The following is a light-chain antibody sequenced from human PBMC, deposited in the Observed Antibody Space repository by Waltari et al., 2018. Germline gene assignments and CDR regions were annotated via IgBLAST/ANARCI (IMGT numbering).Light chain of an antibody. CDR1: QAITNS. V-gene: IGKV1-NL1*01. CDR3: QQYKTFPVT. Sequence: DIQMTQSPSSLSASVGDSVTITCRASQAITNSLAWYQQMPGKAPKLRLYAASTLENGVPARFSGSGSGTDYTLTISSLQPEDFATYYCQQYKTFPVTFGQGTNLEIK. CDR2: AAS. J-gene: IGKJ2*01.